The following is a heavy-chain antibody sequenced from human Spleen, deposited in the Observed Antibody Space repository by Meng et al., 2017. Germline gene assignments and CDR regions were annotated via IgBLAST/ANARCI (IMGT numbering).Heavy chain of an antibody. V-gene: IGHV3-7*01. CDR2: IKEDGSKK. CDR1: GFTFSTFW. Sequence: GGSLRLSCAASGFTFSTFWMSWVRQAPGKGLEWVANIKEDGSKKYYVDSVRGRFTISRDNAKNSLYLQMNSLRVEDTAVYYCARDKVVEAADRIYSYYGVAVWGQGNTVTVDS. CDR3: ARDKVVEAADRIYSYYGVAV. J-gene: IGHJ6*01. D-gene: IGHD2-15*01.